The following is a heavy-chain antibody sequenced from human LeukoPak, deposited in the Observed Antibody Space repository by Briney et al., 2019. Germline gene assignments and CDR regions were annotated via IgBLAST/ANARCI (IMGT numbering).Heavy chain of an antibody. J-gene: IGHJ4*02. D-gene: IGHD3-16*02. Sequence: GGSLRLSCAASGFTFSSYAMSWVRQAPGKGLEWVSAISGSGGSTYYADSVKGRFTISRDNSKNTLYLQMNSLRAEDTAVYYCAKDEMITFGGVIPAFDYWGQGTLVTVSS. CDR2: ISGSGGST. V-gene: IGHV3-23*01. CDR3: AKDEMITFGGVIPAFDY. CDR1: GFTFSSYA.